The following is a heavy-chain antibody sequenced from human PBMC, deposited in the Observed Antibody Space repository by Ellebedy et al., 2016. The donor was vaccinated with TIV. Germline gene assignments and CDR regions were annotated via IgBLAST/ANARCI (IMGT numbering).Heavy chain of an antibody. CDR2: ITPFNGNT. J-gene: IGHJ6*03. V-gene: IGHV1-45*02. CDR3: ATTPSSTSWGYYMDV. Sequence: SVKVSXKASGGTFSSYAISWVRQAPGQALEWMGWITPFNGNTNYAQKFQDRVTITRDRSMSTAYMELSSLRSEDTAMYYCATTPSSTSWGYYMDVWGKGTTVTVSS. CDR1: GGTFSSYA. D-gene: IGHD2-2*01.